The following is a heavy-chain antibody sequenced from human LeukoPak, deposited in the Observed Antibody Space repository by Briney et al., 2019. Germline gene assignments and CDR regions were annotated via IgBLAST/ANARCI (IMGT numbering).Heavy chain of an antibody. D-gene: IGHD6-19*01. CDR1: GGSISSYY. CDR3: ARDLGMAGIAPVDY. V-gene: IGHV4-38-2*02. Sequence: SETLSLTCTVSGGSISSYYWSWIRQPPGKGLEWIGSIYHSGATYYNPSLKSRVTISVDTSKNQFSLKVTSVTAADTAVYYCARDLGMAGIAPVDYWGQGTLVTVSS. J-gene: IGHJ4*02. CDR2: IYHSGAT.